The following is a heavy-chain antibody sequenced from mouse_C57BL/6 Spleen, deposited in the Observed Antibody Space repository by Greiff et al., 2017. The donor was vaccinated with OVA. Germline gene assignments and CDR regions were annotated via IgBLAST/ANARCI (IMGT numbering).Heavy chain of an antibody. CDR1: GYTFTSYW. J-gene: IGHJ4*01. D-gene: IGHD1-1*02. CDR3: ARWGVHYGGYAMEY. Sequence: QVQLQQSGAELVKPGASVKMSCKASGYTFTSYWITWVKQRPGQGLEWIGDIYPGSGSTNYNEKFKSKATLTVDTSSSTAYMQLSSLTSDDSAVYYCARWGVHYGGYAMEYRGQRTTVTVSS. CDR2: IYPGSGST. V-gene: IGHV1-55*01.